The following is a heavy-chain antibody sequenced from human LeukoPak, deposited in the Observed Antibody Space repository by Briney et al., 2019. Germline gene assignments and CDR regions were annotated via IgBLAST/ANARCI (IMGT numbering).Heavy chain of an antibody. CDR2: IYTSGST. CDR1: GGSISSYY. Sequence: SETLSLTCTVSGGSISSYYWSWIRQPAGKGLELIGRIYTSGSTNYNPSLKSRVTMSVDTSKNQFSLKLSSVTAADTAVYYCARDRVVVPAAYYYYYYGMDVWGQGTTVTVSS. V-gene: IGHV4-4*07. CDR3: ARDRVVVPAAYYYYYYGMDV. J-gene: IGHJ6*02. D-gene: IGHD2-2*01.